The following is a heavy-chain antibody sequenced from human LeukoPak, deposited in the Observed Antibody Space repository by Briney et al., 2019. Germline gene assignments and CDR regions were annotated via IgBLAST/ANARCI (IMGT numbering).Heavy chain of an antibody. Sequence: ASVKVSCKASGYTFTGYYMHWVRQAPGQGLEWMGWINPNSGGTNYAQKFQGRVTMTRDTSISTAYMELSRLRSDDTAVYYCARRECSSWYTSHGAFDIWGQGTMVTVSS. CDR2: INPNSGGT. J-gene: IGHJ3*02. D-gene: IGHD6-13*01. V-gene: IGHV1-2*02. CDR3: ARRECSSWYTSHGAFDI. CDR1: GYTFTGYY.